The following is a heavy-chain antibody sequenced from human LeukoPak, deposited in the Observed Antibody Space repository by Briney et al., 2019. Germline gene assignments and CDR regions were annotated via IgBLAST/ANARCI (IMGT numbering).Heavy chain of an antibody. CDR1: GFTFSSYW. V-gene: IGHV3-30*02. Sequence: GGSLRLSCAAAGFTFSSYWMSWVRQAPGKGLEWVAFIRYDGSNKYYADSVKGRFTISRDNSKYTLYLQMNSLRAEDTAVYYCAKDREVGSGSYYNVYYYYYMDVWGKGTTVTISS. CDR2: IRYDGSNK. D-gene: IGHD3-10*01. J-gene: IGHJ6*03. CDR3: AKDREVGSGSYYNVYYYYYMDV.